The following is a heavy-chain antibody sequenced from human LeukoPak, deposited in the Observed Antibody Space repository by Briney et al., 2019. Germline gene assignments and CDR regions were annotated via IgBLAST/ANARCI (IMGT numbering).Heavy chain of an antibody. Sequence: GGSLRLSCAASGFTFSDYYMSWIRQAPGKGLEWVSYISSSGSTIYYADSVKGRFTISRDNAKNSLYLQMNSLRAEDTAVYYCARVPEDGSGENWFDPWGQGTLVTVSS. CDR2: ISSSGSTI. CDR1: GFTFSDYY. J-gene: IGHJ5*02. V-gene: IGHV3-11*01. D-gene: IGHD3-10*01. CDR3: ARVPEDGSGENWFDP.